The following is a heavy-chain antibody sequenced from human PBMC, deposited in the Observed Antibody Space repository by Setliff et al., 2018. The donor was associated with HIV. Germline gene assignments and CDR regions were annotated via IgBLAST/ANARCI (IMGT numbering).Heavy chain of an antibody. CDR2: INVYNGDT. CDR1: GYTFSAYY. J-gene: IGHJ4*02. CDR3: ATDRTQTGISLVRGRLTDPAKYPLDY. V-gene: IGHV1-18*04. Sequence: ASVKVSCKVSGYTFSAYYLHWVRRAPGQGLEWMAWINVYNGDTSFAQKFQGRVTMTKDTSTGTAYMELGSLRSDDTAVYYCATDRTQTGISLVRGRLTDPAKYPLDYWGQGTLVTVSS. D-gene: IGHD3-10*01.